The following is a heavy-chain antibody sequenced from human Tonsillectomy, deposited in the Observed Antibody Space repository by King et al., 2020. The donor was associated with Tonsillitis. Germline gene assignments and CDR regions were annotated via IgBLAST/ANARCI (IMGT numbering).Heavy chain of an antibody. D-gene: IGHD3-10*01. CDR2: IYSGGST. CDR1: GFTFSTND. Sequence: VQLVESGGGLVQPGGSLRLSCAASGFTFSTNDMSWVRQAPGKGLEWVSLIYSGGSTYYADAVNDRFTIYRDNHKNTMYLQMNSLRDEDTAVYYCARALDYSGSGSYYYYGMDVWGQGTTDTVPS. V-gene: IGHV3-66*01. J-gene: IGHJ6*02. CDR3: ARALDYSGSGSYYYYGMDV.